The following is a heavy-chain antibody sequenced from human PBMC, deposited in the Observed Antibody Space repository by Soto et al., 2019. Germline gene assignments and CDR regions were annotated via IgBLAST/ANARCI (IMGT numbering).Heavy chain of an antibody. V-gene: IGHV3-74*01. J-gene: IGHJ5*02. Sequence: EVQLVESGGGLVQPGGSLRLSCAASGFTFSIYWMHWVRQAPGKGLVWVSRINSDGSNTGYADSVKGRVTISRDNAKNTMYLQMKSLRAEDTAVYYCVMLQTVNDNWIDPWGQGTLVTVSS. CDR3: VMLQTVNDNWIDP. D-gene: IGHD4-4*01. CDR2: INSDGSNT. CDR1: GFTFSIYW.